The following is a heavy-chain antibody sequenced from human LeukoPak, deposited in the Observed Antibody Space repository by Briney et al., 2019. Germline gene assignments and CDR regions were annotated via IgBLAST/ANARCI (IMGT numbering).Heavy chain of an antibody. V-gene: IGHV4-59*01. CDR3: ARATQYYDFWSGYYTGSYFGY. CDR2: SYSSGNA. D-gene: IGHD3-3*01. Sequence: PSETLSLTCTVSGGSISNYYWYWMRKPPGKGLEWIAYSYSSGNANYNPSLKSRVTISVDTSKNQFSLKLSSVTAADTAVYYCARATQYYDFWSGYYTGSYFGYWGQGTLVTVSS. CDR1: GGSISNYY. J-gene: IGHJ4*02.